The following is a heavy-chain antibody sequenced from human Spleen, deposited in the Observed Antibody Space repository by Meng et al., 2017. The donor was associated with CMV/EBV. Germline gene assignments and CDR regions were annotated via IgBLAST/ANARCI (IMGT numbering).Heavy chain of an antibody. CDR2: ISSTSTYI. CDR1: GFTFSSYA. V-gene: IGHV3-21*01. J-gene: IGHJ5*02. D-gene: IGHD3-3*01. Sequence: GESLKISCAVSGFTFSSYAMSWVRQAPGKGLEWVSSISSTSTYIYYADSVKGRFTISRDNAKNSLYLEMDSLRAEDTAVYYCVRDLPPYYDFWSGYLDLRGQGTLVTVSS. CDR3: VRDLPPYYDFWSGYLDL.